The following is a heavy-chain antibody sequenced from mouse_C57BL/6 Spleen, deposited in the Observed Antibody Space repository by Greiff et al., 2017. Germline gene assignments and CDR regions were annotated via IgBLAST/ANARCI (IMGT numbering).Heavy chain of an antibody. CDR3: TIDYDGGAWFAY. V-gene: IGHV1-5*01. D-gene: IGHD2-4*01. CDR1: GYTFTSYW. J-gene: IGHJ3*01. CDR2: IYPGNSDT. Sequence: EVQLQQSGTVLARPGASVKMSCKTSGYTFTSYWMHWVKQRPGQGLEWIGAIYPGNSDTSYTQKFKGKAKLTAVTSASTAYMELSSLTNEDSAVYYCTIDYDGGAWFAYWGQGTLVTVSA.